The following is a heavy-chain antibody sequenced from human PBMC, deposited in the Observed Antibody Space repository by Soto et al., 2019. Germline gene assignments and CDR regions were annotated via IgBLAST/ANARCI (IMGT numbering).Heavy chain of an antibody. CDR2: INHSGST. Sequence: SETLSLTCAVYGESFSDYFWTWIRQPPGKGLEWIGEINHSGSTNFNPSLKSRVAISADTSRNQFSLRVTSVTAADTAVYYCAGREFASSSFHYYYYAVDVWGQGTTVTVSS. D-gene: IGHD6-6*01. CDR1: GESFSDYF. V-gene: IGHV4-34*01. J-gene: IGHJ6*02. CDR3: AGREFASSSFHYYYYAVDV.